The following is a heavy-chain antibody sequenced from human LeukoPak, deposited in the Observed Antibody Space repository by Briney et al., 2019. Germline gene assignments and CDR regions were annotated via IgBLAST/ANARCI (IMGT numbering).Heavy chain of an antibody. CDR1: GFTFSSYA. CDR3: AKRGAEVGATVAPGDY. Sequence: GGSLRPSCAASGFTFSSYAMSRVRQAPGKGLEWVSAISGSGGSTYYADSVKGRFTISRDNSKNTLYLQMNSLRAEDTAVYYCAKRGAEVGATVAPGDYWGQGTLVTVSS. V-gene: IGHV3-23*01. J-gene: IGHJ4*02. D-gene: IGHD1-26*01. CDR2: ISGSGGST.